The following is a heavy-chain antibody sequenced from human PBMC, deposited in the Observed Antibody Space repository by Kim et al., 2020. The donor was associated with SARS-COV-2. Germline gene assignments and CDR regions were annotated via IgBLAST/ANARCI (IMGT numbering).Heavy chain of an antibody. CDR3: ASPGYSSSPGAFDI. J-gene: IGHJ3*02. V-gene: IGHV4-31*02. D-gene: IGHD6-13*01. Sequence: NPSLKSRVTISVDTSKNQFSLKLSSVTAADTALYYCASPGYSSSPGAFDIWGQGTMVTVSS.